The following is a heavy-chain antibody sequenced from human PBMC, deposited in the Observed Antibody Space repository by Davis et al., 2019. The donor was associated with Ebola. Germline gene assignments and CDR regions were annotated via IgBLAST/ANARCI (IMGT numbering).Heavy chain of an antibody. V-gene: IGHV1-2*02. J-gene: IGHJ3*02. D-gene: IGHD3-22*01. CDR1: GYTLTDYQ. CDR2: INPISGDA. CDR3: ARGQIEVGRVGAFDI. Sequence: ASVKVSCKASGYTLTDYQMHWVRQAPGQGLEWMGGINPISGDANYAESFQGRVTITRDMSTNTAYMELSSLRAEDTAVYYCARGQIEVGRVGAFDIWGQGTKVTVSS.